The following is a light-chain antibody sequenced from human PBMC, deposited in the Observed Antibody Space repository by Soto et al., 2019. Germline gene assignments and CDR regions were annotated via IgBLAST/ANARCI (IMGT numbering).Light chain of an antibody. CDR3: QQRNNWPIT. Sequence: EIVLTQSPATLSLSPGERATLSCRASQSVSSYLAWYQQKPGQAPRLLIYDASNRATGIPVRFSGSGSGTDFTLNISSLEPEDLALYYCQQRNNWPITFGQGTRLESK. CDR2: DAS. J-gene: IGKJ5*01. V-gene: IGKV3-11*01. CDR1: QSVSSY.